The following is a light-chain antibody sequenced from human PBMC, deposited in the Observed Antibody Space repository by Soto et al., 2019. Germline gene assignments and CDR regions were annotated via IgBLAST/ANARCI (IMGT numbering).Light chain of an antibody. Sequence: AIQVTQSPSSLSASVGDRVTITCRATQGYRNDLDWFQQKPGKAPKLLIYAASNLQSGVPARFSGSGSGTDFTLTISSLQPEDFATYYCLQKYFYPFTFGPGTKVDIK. J-gene: IGKJ3*01. CDR1: QGYRND. V-gene: IGKV1-6*01. CDR2: AAS. CDR3: LQKYFYPFT.